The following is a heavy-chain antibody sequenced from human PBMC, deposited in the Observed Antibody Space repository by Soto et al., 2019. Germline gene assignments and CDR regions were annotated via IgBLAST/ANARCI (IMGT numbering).Heavy chain of an antibody. V-gene: IGHV4-39*01. J-gene: IGHJ4*02. CDR3: AVPHITMIVV. CDR1: GGSISSSSYY. CDR2: IYYSGST. D-gene: IGHD3-22*01. Sequence: SETLSLTCTVSGGSISSSSYYWGWIRQPPGKGLEWIGSIYYSGSTYYNPSLKSRVTISVDTSKNQFSLKLSSVTAADTAVYYCAVPHITMIVVWGQGTLVTVSS.